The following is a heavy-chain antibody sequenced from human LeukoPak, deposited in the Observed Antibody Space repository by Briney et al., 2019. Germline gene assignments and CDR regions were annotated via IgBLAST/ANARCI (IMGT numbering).Heavy chain of an antibody. Sequence: PGGTLRLSCAASGFTFSSYGMSWVRQAPGKGLEWVSAISGSGGSTYYADSVKGRFTISRDNSKNTLYLQMNSLRAEDTAVYYCAKEPGRSSWYGYYYYYMDVWGKGTTVTISS. V-gene: IGHV3-23*01. D-gene: IGHD6-13*01. J-gene: IGHJ6*03. CDR3: AKEPGRSSWYGYYYYYMDV. CDR1: GFTFSSYG. CDR2: ISGSGGST.